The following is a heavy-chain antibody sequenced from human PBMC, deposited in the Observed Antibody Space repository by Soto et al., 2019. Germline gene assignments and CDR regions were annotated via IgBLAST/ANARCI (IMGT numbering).Heavy chain of an antibody. D-gene: IGHD2-2*01. V-gene: IGHV1-18*01. CDR2: ISAYNGNT. Sequence: ASVKVSCKASGYTFTSYGISWVRQAPGQGLEWMGWISAYNGNTNYAQKLQGRVTMTTDTSTSTAYMELRSLRSDDTAVYYCARQSRGTEYQLPDYMDVWGKGTTVTVSS. J-gene: IGHJ6*03. CDR3: ARQSRGTEYQLPDYMDV. CDR1: GYTFTSYG.